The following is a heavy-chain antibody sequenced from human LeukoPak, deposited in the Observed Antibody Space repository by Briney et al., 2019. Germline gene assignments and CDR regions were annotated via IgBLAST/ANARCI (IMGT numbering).Heavy chain of an antibody. D-gene: IGHD3-22*01. CDR2: IIPIFGTA. J-gene: IGHJ4*02. V-gene: IGHV1-69*05. CDR3: AISGYYYVLLFDY. Sequence: SVKVSCKASGGTFSSYAISWVRQAPGQGLEWMGRIIPIFGTANYAQKFQGRVTITTDESTSTAYMELSSLRSEDTAVYYCAISGYYYVLLFDYWGQGTLVTVSS. CDR1: GGTFSSYA.